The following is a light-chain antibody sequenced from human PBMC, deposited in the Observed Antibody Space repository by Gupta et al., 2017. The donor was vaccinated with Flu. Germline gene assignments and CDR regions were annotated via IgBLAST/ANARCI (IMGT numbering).Light chain of an antibody. Sequence: ERATLSCRASQSVSRYLAWYQQKPGQAPRILIYDASNRATGIPARFSGSGSGTDFTLTISSLEPEDFAVYYCQQRSNWPPYTFGQGTKLQIK. CDR3: QQRSNWPPYT. CDR1: QSVSRY. CDR2: DAS. V-gene: IGKV3-11*01. J-gene: IGKJ2*01.